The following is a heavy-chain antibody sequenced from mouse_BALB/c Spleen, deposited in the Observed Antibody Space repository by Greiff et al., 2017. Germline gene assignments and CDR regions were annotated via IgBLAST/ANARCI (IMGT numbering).Heavy chain of an antibody. CDR2: IDPYNGGT. CDR3: AAGGNYGGFAY. D-gene: IGHD2-1*01. V-gene: IGHV1S135*01. J-gene: IGHJ3*01. CDR1: GYSFTGYN. Sequence: QLKQSGPELGKPGASVKISCKASGYSFTGYNMYWVKQSHRKSLEWIGYIDPYNGGTSYNQKSKGKATLTVDKSSSTAYMHLNSLTSEDSAIYYCAAGGNYGGFAYWGQGTLVTVSA.